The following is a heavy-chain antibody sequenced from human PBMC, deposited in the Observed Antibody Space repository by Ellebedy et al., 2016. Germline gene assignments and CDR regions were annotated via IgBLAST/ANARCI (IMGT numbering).Heavy chain of an antibody. CDR3: ATGRGEGGLPSFFDL. Sequence: GESLKISCAASGFTVSTNYMKWVRQAPGRGLEWVSSITSNSLYKTYRDSVKGRFTISRDNARSSLSLQMDSLRAEDTAVYYCATGRGEGGLPSFFDLWGQGTLVSVST. CDR1: GFTVSTNY. D-gene: IGHD3-10*01. J-gene: IGHJ4*02. V-gene: IGHV3-21*01. CDR2: ITSNSLYK.